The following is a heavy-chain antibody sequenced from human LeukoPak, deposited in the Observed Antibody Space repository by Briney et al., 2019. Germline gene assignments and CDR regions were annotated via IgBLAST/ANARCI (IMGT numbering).Heavy chain of an antibody. Sequence: PGGSLRLSCAASGFTFSEQYMGWVRQAPGKGPEWVGRSRNKANTYATEYAASVRGRFTISRDDSKNSLYLQMNSLKTEDTAVYYCTRRDCSGDTCYLKYWGQGTLVTVSS. V-gene: IGHV3-72*01. CDR1: GFTFSEQY. CDR2: SRNKANTYAT. D-gene: IGHD2-15*01. CDR3: TRRDCSGDTCYLKY. J-gene: IGHJ4*02.